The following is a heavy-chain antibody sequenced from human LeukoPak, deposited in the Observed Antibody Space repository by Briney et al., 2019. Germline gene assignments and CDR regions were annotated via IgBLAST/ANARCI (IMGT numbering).Heavy chain of an antibody. CDR2: VNGNGGST. J-gene: IGHJ4*02. D-gene: IGHD3-16*02. V-gene: IGHV3-23*01. Sequence: GGSLRLSCAASGFSFSTYAMSWVRQAPGKGLEWVSGVNGNGGSTSYADSVKGRFTIFRDNSKNTVYLQMNSLRVEDTAVYYCAKSLYGGSDYWGQGTVVTVSS. CDR1: GFSFSTYA. CDR3: AKSLYGGSDY.